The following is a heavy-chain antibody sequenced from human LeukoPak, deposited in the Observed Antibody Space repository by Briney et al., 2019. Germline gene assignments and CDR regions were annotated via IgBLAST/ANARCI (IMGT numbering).Heavy chain of an antibody. CDR2: IGTSSTTI. J-gene: IGHJ4*02. CDR1: GFTFSSYT. CDR3: AKDRRDYDSSGYPDY. D-gene: IGHD3-22*01. V-gene: IGHV3-48*01. Sequence: GGSLRLSCAASGFTFSSYTMNWVRQPPGKGLEWVSNIGTSSTTIYYADSVKGRFTISRDNAKNSLYLQMNSLRADDTAVYYCAKDRRDYDSSGYPDYWGQGTLVTVSS.